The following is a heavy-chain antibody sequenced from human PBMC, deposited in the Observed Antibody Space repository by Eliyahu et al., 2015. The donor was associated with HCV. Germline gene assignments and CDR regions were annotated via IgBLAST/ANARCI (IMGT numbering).Heavy chain of an antibody. CDR1: GFSLSTXGMC. J-gene: IGHJ4*02. CDR3: ARMGCGQLAYCGADCDY. D-gene: IGHD2-21*02. V-gene: IGHV2-70*15. CDR2: IDWGGGK. Sequence: QVTLRESGPALVKPTQTLTLTCTFSGFSLSTXGMCVSWIRQPPGKALEWLARIDWGGGKYLHHTSKTQAHXISKDTSKNQVVLTMTNMDPVDTATYYCARMGCGQLAYCGADCDYWGQGTLVTVSS.